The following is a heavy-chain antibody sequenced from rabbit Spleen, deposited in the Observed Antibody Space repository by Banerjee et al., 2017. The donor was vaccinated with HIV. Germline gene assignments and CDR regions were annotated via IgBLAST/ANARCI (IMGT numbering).Heavy chain of an antibody. J-gene: IGHJ4*01. V-gene: IGHV1S40*01. D-gene: IGHD4-1*01. CDR3: ARDLAGVIGWNFNL. CDR2: IYPGDSGNA. CDR1: GFSFSRSYY. Sequence: QSLEESGGDLVKPGTSLTLTCTASGFSFSRSYYMNWVRQASGKGLEWIGTIYPGDSGNAYYATWAKGRFTMSKTSSTTVTLQMTSLTGADTATYFCARDLAGVIGWNFNLWGPGTLVTVS.